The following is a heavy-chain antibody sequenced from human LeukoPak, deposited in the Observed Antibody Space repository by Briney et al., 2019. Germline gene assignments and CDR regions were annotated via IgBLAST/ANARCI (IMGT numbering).Heavy chain of an antibody. CDR1: GFTVGSNY. V-gene: IGHV3-53*01. CDR2: IYSGGST. J-gene: IGHJ6*03. D-gene: IGHD5-18*01. CDR3: ARDSSGYSYGYNYYYYMDV. Sequence: GGSLRLSXAASGFTVGSNYMSWVRQTPGKGLEWVSVIYSGGSTYYADSVKGRFTISRDNSKNTLYLQMNSLRAEDTAVYYCARDSSGYSYGYNYYYYMDVWGKGTTVTVSS.